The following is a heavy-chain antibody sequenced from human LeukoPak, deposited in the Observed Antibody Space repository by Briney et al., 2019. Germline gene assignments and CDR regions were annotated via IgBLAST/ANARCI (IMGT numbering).Heavy chain of an antibody. CDR1: GFTFSSYD. V-gene: IGHV3-13*01. J-gene: IGHJ6*02. CDR2: IGTAGDT. D-gene: IGHD3-16*02. Sequence: GGSLRLSCAASGFTFSSYDMHWVRQATGKGLEWVSAIGTAGDTYYPGSVKGRFTISRENAKNSLYLQMNSLRAGDTAVYYCARVSSNYGMDVWGQGTTVTVSS. CDR3: ARVSSNYGMDV.